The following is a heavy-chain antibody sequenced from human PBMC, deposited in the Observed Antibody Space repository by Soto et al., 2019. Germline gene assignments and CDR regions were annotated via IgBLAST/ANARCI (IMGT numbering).Heavy chain of an antibody. Sequence: QVQLQESGPGLVQPSQTLSLTCTVSGGSISSGDDYWSWIRQHPGKGLEWIGYIYYSGRTFYNPSLRSRVTISVDTSKNQFSLELTSVTAADTAVYYCARAQYHSYGYSILSRVDNWGQGTLVTVSS. CDR3: ARAQYHSYGYSILSRVDN. V-gene: IGHV4-31*03. CDR1: GGSISSGDDY. CDR2: IYYSGRT. D-gene: IGHD5-18*01. J-gene: IGHJ4*02.